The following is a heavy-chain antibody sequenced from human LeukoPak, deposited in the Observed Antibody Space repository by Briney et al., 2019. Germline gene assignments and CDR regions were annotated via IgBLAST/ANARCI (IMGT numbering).Heavy chain of an antibody. J-gene: IGHJ4*02. CDR3: ARHWASMNLGIDF. D-gene: IGHD7-27*01. CDR1: EFTFSNYW. CDR2: IRQDGSEK. Sequence: GRSRRLSSAAYEFTFSNYWMTWDRQAPGEGLEWVASIRQDGSEKNYLDSGKGRFTISRDNAKNSLYLQMNSLRAEDTAVYCCARHWASMNLGIDFWGQGTLVTVSP. V-gene: IGHV3-7*01.